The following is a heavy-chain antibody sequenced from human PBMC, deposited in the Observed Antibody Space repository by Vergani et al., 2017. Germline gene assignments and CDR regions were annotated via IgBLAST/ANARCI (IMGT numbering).Heavy chain of an antibody. CDR3: ARRIVVVTAKRGYYFDY. J-gene: IGHJ4*02. CDR2: IYYSGRT. V-gene: IGHV4-39*01. D-gene: IGHD2-21*02. Sequence: QLQLQESGPGLVKPSETLSLTCTVSGGSISSSSYYWGWIRQPPGKGLEWIGSIYYSGRTYYNPSLKSRVTISVDTSKNQFSLKLSSVTAADTAVYYCARRIVVVTAKRGYYFDYWGQGTLVTVSS. CDR1: GGSISSSSYY.